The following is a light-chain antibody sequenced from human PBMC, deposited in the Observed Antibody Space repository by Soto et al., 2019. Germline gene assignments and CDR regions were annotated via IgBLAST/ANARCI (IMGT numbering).Light chain of an antibody. V-gene: IGLV2-14*01. Sequence: QSALTQTASVSESPGQSITISCTGTSSDVGGYNYVSWYQQHPGKAPKLMIFEVSNRPSGVSSRFSGSKSGNTASLTISGLQADDEADYYCSSYTSSSTLGVFGTGTKVTVL. CDR3: SSYTSSSTLGV. CDR2: EVS. CDR1: SSDVGGYNY. J-gene: IGLJ1*01.